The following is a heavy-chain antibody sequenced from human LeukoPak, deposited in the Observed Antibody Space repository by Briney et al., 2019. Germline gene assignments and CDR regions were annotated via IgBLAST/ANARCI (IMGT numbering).Heavy chain of an antibody. Sequence: GGSLRLSCAASGFTFSSYAMSWVRQAPGKGLEWVANIKQDGSEKYYVDSVKGRFTISRDNSKNTLYLQMNSLRAEDTAVYYCAREIAAAGTTFYYYYMDVWGKGTTVTISS. CDR1: GFTFSSYA. J-gene: IGHJ6*03. D-gene: IGHD6-13*01. CDR3: AREIAAAGTTFYYYYMDV. V-gene: IGHV3-7*03. CDR2: IKQDGSEK.